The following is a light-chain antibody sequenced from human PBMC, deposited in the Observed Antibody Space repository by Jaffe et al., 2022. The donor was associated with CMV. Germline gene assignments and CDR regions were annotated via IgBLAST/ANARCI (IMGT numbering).Light chain of an antibody. Sequence: QSALTQPASVSGSPGQSITISCTGTSSDVGSYNYVSWYQQHPGKAPKLMIFDVSNRPSGVSNRFSGSKSGNTASLTISGLQAEDEADYYCNSYTSTSTPYVFGTGTKVNVL. V-gene: IGLV2-14*03. J-gene: IGLJ1*01. CDR3: NSYTSTSTPYV. CDR2: DVS. CDR1: SSDVGSYNY.